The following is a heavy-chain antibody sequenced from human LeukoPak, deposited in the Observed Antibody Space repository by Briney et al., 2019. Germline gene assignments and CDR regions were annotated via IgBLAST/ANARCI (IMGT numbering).Heavy chain of an antibody. CDR1: GFTLGGHD. Sequence: PGGSLRLSCTASGFTLGGHDMHWVRQTTGDGLEWGAAVSAGHHAFYAGSVKGRFTVSREDAKNSLYLQMNSLRAGDTAVYYCVREACGYHYTYFDYWGQGSLVTVSS. CDR2: VSAGHHA. CDR3: VREACGYHYTYFDY. D-gene: IGHD5-18*01. V-gene: IGHV3-13*01. J-gene: IGHJ4*02.